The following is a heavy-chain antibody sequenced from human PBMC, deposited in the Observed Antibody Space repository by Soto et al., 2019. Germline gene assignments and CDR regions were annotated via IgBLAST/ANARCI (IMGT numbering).Heavy chain of an antibody. CDR3: ARVSGSYYYGMDV. Sequence: QVQLQESGPGLVKPSGTLSLTCAVSGGSITSSNWWSWVRQPPGKGLEWIGENYHSGSNNYNPSLKSPVTRAVDKSKSQFSLKMGSVTAADTAVYYCARVSGSYYYGMDVWGQGTTVTVSS. J-gene: IGHJ6*02. CDR1: GGSITSSNW. V-gene: IGHV4-4*02. D-gene: IGHD1-26*01. CDR2: NYHSGSN.